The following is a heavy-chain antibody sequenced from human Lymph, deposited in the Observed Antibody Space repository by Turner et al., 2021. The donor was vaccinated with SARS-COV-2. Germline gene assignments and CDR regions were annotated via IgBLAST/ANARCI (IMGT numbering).Heavy chain of an antibody. Sequence: VQLQESGPGLVKPSETLSLTCTVSGGSICSDYWSWIRQPPGKRLECIGYIYSGGSTNYIPTLKKQVTISVYTSKNHFSLRHSSVTAGDTAVYYCANGFDYWGQGTLVTVSS. CDR2: IYSGGST. V-gene: IGHV4-59*08. CDR3: ANGFDY. J-gene: IGHJ4*02. CDR1: GGSICSDY.